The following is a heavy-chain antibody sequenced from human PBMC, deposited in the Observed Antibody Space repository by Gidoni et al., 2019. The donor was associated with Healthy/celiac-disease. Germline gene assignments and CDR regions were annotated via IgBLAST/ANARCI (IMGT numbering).Heavy chain of an antibody. D-gene: IGHD6-13*01. V-gene: IGHV4-4*02. CDR3: ARPGGSWYPYSMDV. CDR1: GGSITTDHW. J-gene: IGHJ6*02. CDR2: IHHTGDT. Sequence: GTLSLTCAVSGGSITTDHWWSWVRQPPGKGLEWIGEIHHTGDTHYNPSLKSRVTMSRDKSKNQFSLSLSSVTAADTAVYYCARPGGSWYPYSMDVWGQGTTVTVSS.